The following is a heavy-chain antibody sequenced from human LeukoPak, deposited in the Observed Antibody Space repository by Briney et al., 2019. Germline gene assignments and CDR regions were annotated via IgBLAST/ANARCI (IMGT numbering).Heavy chain of an antibody. CDR2: ISSSSSTI. V-gene: IGHV3-48*02. CDR1: GFTFSSYS. Sequence: GGSLRLSCAASGFTFSSYSMNWVRQAPGKGLEWVSYISSSSSTIYYADSVEGRFTISRDNAKNSLYLQMNSLTDEDTAVYYCARDSRWAFDYWGQGTLVTVSS. D-gene: IGHD5-24*01. J-gene: IGHJ4*02. CDR3: ARDSRWAFDY.